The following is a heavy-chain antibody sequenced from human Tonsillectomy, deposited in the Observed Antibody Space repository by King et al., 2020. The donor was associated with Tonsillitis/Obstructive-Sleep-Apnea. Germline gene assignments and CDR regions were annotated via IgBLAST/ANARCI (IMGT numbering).Heavy chain of an antibody. D-gene: IGHD2-21*01. V-gene: IGHV3-48*03. J-gene: IGHJ4*02. Sequence: VQLVESGGGLVQPGGSLRLSCTASGFTFSTYEMNWVRQAPEKGLEWVSYISNSGTTIYYADSVKGRFTISRDNAENSLSLQMNNLRAEDTAVYYCHAPYYPNDHWGQGTLVTVSS. CDR1: GFTFSTYE. CDR2: ISNSGTTI. CDR3: HAPYYPNDH.